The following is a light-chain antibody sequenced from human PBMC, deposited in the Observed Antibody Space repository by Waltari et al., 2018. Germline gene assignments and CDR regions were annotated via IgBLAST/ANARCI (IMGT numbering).Light chain of an antibody. CDR2: KAS. Sequence: DIQMTQSPSTLSASVGDRVTITCRDSQSISDWLAWYQQKPGKAPNLLIYKASSLQSGVPSSFSGSGSGTEFTLTISSLQPDDFATYYCQQYNSYPLTFGGGTKVEIK. V-gene: IGKV1-5*03. J-gene: IGKJ4*01. CDR1: QSISDW. CDR3: QQYNSYPLT.